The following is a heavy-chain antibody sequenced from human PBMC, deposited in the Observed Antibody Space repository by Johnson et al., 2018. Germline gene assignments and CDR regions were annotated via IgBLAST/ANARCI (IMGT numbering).Heavy chain of an antibody. D-gene: IGHD1-26*01. J-gene: IGHJ6*02. CDR2: SRGKPQRYST. CDR3: ARGARDSGRTSRNGMGV. V-gene: IGHV3-72*01. Sequence: VQLVQSGGGLVQPGGSLRLSCAASGFTFSDHYMDWVRQAPGKGLEWVARSRGKPQRYSTEYAASVKGRFTISREASTNSLYLKMNSLKTEDTARYFWARGARDSGRTSRNGMGVWGQGTTVTV. CDR1: GFTFSDHY.